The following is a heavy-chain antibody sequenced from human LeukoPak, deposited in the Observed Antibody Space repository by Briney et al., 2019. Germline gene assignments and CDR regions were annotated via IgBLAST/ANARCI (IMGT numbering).Heavy chain of an antibody. V-gene: IGHV1-3*01. CDR2: INAGNGNT. CDR3: ARESDYYGSGSYYSLGFDP. D-gene: IGHD3-10*01. Sequence: ASVKVSCKASGYTFTSYAKHWVRQAPGQRLEWMGWINAGNGNTKYSQKFQGRATITRDTSASTAYMELSSLRSEDTDVYYCARESDYYGSGSYYSLGFDPWGQGTLVTVSS. J-gene: IGHJ5*02. CDR1: GYTFTSYA.